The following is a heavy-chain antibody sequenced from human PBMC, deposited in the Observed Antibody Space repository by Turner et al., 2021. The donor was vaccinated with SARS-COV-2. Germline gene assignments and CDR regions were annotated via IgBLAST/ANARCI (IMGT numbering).Heavy chain of an antibody. Sequence: QITLKESGPTLVKPTQTLTLTCTFSGFSLSTSGVGVGWIRQPPGKALEWLALISWNDDKRYSPSLKSRLTITKDTSKNQVVLTMTNMDPVDTATYYCAHRLCDSSNWAFYDAFDIWGQGTVVTVSS. CDR3: AHRLCDSSNWAFYDAFDI. CDR2: ISWNDDK. CDR1: GFSLSTSGVG. V-gene: IGHV2-5*01. J-gene: IGHJ3*02. D-gene: IGHD6-13*01.